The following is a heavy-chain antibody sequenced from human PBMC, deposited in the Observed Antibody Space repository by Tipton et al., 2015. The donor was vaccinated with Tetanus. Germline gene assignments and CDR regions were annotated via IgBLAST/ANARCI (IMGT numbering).Heavy chain of an antibody. V-gene: IGHV4-30-4*08. Sequence: TLSLTCAVYGASFSDYYWSWIRQAPGKGPEWIGYIYYSGDTYYNPSLKGRVTISMDRSNTQFSLRLDSLTAADTAVYYCARAAGFLGLTHDFWGRGTLVSVSS. CDR3: ARAAGFLGLTHDF. CDR1: GASFSDYY. CDR2: IYYSGDT. J-gene: IGHJ4*02. D-gene: IGHD2/OR15-2a*01.